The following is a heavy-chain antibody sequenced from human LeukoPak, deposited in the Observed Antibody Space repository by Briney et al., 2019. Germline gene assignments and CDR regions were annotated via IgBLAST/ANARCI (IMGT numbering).Heavy chain of an antibody. CDR1: GGSISSYH. D-gene: IGHD6-13*01. J-gene: IGHJ4*02. V-gene: IGHV4-59*08. CDR2: MYYSGST. CDR3: ARVYSSSSLGP. Sequence: SETLSLTCTVSGGSISSYHWSSIRQPPGKGLEWIGYMYYSGSTNYNPSLKSRVTISVVTSKNQFSLKLSSVTAADTAVYYCARVYSSSSLGPWGQGTLVTVSS.